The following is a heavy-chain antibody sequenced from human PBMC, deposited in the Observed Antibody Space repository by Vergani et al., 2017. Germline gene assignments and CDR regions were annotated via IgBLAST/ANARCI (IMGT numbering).Heavy chain of an antibody. CDR3: AKTHDFSSLYSSYNWFDP. V-gene: IGHV5-51*03. CDR1: GYSITNYW. Sequence: EVQLVQPGAEVKKPGESLKISCQGSGYSITNYWIAWVRQRPGKGLEWMGIIYAGDSDVRYSPSFQGQVTMSVDKSLSTAYLQWNSLKASDTATYYCAKTHDFSSLYSSYNWFDPWGQGTQVTVSS. J-gene: IGHJ5*02. CDR2: IYAGDSDV. D-gene: IGHD3-3*01.